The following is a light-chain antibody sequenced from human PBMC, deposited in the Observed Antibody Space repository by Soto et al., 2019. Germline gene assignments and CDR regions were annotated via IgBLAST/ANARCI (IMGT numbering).Light chain of an antibody. CDR3: SSYTTSYTQV. V-gene: IGLV2-14*01. Sequence: QSALTQPASVSGSPGQSITISCTGTSSDVGGYNYVSWYQHHPGKVPKLMIYEVSNRPSGISNRFSGSKSGNTASLTISGIQSEDGAEYYFSSYTTSYTQVFGGGTKLTVL. CDR2: EVS. CDR1: SSDVGGYNY. J-gene: IGLJ2*01.